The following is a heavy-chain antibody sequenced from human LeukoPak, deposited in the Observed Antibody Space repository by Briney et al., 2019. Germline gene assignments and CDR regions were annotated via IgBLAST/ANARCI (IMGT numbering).Heavy chain of an antibody. CDR1: VGPFRGYY. V-gene: IGHV4-34*01. D-gene: IGHD5-18*01. J-gene: IGHJ4*02. CDR2: INHSGST. Sequence: PSETLSLTCAVYVGPFRGYYWSWIRQPPGKGLEWIGEINHSGSTNYNPSLKSRVTISVDTSKNQFSLKLSPVAVAETAVNYCARDHSSGYTYGGDYWGQGTLVTVSS. CDR3: ARDHSSGYTYGGDY.